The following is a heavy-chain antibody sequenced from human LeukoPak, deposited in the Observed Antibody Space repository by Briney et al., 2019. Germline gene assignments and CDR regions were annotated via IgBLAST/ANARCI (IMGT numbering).Heavy chain of an antibody. CDR1: GGSISSGGYY. D-gene: IGHD3-22*01. V-gene: IGHV4-31*03. CDR3: ARDTVDSSGPNVWFDP. CDR2: IYYSGST. J-gene: IGHJ5*02. Sequence: SQTLSLTCTVSGGSISSGGYYWSWIRQHPGKGLEWIGYIYYSGSTYYNPSLKSRVTISVDTSKNQFSLKLSSVTAAHTAVYYCARDTVDSSGPNVWFDPWGQGTLVTVSS.